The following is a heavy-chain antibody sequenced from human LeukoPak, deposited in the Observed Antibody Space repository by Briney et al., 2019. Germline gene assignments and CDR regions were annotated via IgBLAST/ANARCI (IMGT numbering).Heavy chain of an antibody. Sequence: GGSLRLSCAASGFTFSSYEMNWVRQAPGKGLEWVSYIGNSGSTIYYADSVKGRFTISRDNAKNSLYLQMNSLRAEDTAVYYCAREAGRVGSYFPYYFDYWGQGTLVTVSS. D-gene: IGHD3-10*01. J-gene: IGHJ4*02. CDR2: IGNSGSTI. V-gene: IGHV3-48*03. CDR1: GFTFSSYE. CDR3: AREAGRVGSYFPYYFDY.